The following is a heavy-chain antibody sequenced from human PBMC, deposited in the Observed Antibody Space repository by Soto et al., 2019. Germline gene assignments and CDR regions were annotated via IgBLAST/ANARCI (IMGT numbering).Heavy chain of an antibody. CDR3: AREGPYYDFWSGYYWPPYYYYGMDV. V-gene: IGHV1-18*01. CDR2: ISAYNGNT. D-gene: IGHD3-3*01. CDR1: GYTFTSYG. J-gene: IGHJ6*02. Sequence: GASVKVSCKASGYTFTSYGISWVRQAPGQGLEWMGWISAYNGNTNYAQKLQGRVTMTTDTSTSTAYMELRSLRSDDTAVYYCAREGPYYDFWSGYYWPPYYYYGMDVWGQGTTVTVSS.